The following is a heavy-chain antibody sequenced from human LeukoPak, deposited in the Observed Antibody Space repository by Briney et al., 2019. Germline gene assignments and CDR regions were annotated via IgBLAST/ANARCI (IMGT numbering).Heavy chain of an antibody. V-gene: IGHV3-30*18. CDR3: AKDSMLRIKLLPDAFDI. CDR1: GFTFSSYG. D-gene: IGHD2-15*01. J-gene: IGHJ3*02. CDR2: ISYDGSNK. Sequence: GGSLRLSCAASGFTFSSYGMHWVRQAPGKGLEWVAVISYDGSNKYYADSVKGRFTISRDNSKNTLYLQMNSLRAEDTAVYYCAKDSMLRIKLLPDAFDIWGQGTMVTVSS.